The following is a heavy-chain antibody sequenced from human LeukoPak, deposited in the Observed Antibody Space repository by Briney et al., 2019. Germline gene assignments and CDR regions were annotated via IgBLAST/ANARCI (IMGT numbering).Heavy chain of an antibody. D-gene: IGHD1-26*01. J-gene: IGHJ4*02. CDR2: INPNSGGT. CDR3: ARVHSGSSFDY. Sequence: ASVKVSCKASGYTFSGNYIHWVRQAPGQGLEWMGWINPNSGGTIYAQKFQGRVTMTRDTSISTAYMELSRLTSDDTAVYYCARVHSGSSFDYWGQGTLVTVSS. CDR1: GYTFSGNY. V-gene: IGHV1-2*02.